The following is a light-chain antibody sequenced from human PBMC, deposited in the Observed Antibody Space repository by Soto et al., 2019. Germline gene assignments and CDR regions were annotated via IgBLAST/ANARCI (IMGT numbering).Light chain of an antibody. J-gene: IGKJ2*03. V-gene: IGKV1-9*01. CDR2: PAS. Sequence: DIQLTQSPSFLSAFVGDRVTVSCRASQDISTSLAWFQQKAGKVPQLLVYPASTLQDGVPSRFSGSGSGTYFTLTINNLQAEDFATYYCQHLRTYPFSFGQGTKLEIK. CDR1: QDISTS. CDR3: QHLRTYPFS.